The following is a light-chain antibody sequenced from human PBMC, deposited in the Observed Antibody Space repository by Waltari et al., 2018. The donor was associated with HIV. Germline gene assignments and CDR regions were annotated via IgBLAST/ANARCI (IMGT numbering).Light chain of an antibody. CDR1: RSNIGANYA. V-gene: IGLV1-40*01. J-gene: IGLJ2*01. Sequence: QSVLTQPPSVPGAPGQRVTISCPGPRSNIGANYAVQWYQQLPGTAPKLLLYANTNRPSGVPDRFSGSKSGTSVSLAITGLQAEDEADYYCQSYDSSLSGSIFGGGTKLTVL. CDR3: QSYDSSLSGSI. CDR2: ANT.